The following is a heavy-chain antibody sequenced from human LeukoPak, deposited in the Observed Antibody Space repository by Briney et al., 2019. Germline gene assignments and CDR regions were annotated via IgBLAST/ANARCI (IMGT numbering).Heavy chain of an antibody. J-gene: IGHJ4*02. Sequence: PSETLSLTCAVYGGSFSGYYWSWIRQPPGKGLEGIGEINHSGSTNYNPSLKSRVTISVDTSKNQFSLKLSSVTAADTPVYFARGSRSYYDSSGYGYWGQGTLVTVSS. CDR2: INHSGST. V-gene: IGHV4-34*01. CDR1: GGSFSGYY. CDR3: ARGSRSYYDSSGYGY. D-gene: IGHD3-22*01.